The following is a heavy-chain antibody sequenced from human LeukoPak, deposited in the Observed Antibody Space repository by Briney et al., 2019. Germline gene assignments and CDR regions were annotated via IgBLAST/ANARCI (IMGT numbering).Heavy chain of an antibody. CDR1: GYRFTSYW. D-gene: IGHD1-7*01. CDR2: IDPSDSYT. V-gene: IGHV5-10-1*01. Sequence: GESLRISCKSSGYRFTSYWICWGRQMPGKGLEWMGRIDPSDSYTNYSPSFQGHVTISADKSISTAYLQWSSLKASDNAMYYCAQSRITGTTDWFDPWGQGTLVTVSS. CDR3: AQSRITGTTDWFDP. J-gene: IGHJ5*02.